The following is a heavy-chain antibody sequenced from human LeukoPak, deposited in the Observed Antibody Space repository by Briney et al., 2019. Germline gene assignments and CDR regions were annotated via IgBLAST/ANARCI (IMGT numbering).Heavy chain of an antibody. Sequence: GGSLRLSCAASGFTITTYTMNWVRQAPGKGLEWVSSISSSPSYIYYADSKKGRFTISRDNAKNSLSLQMNSLRAEDTAVYYCARRIAAAGTYLRGAFDIWGQGTMVTVSS. CDR2: ISSSPSYI. D-gene: IGHD6-13*01. J-gene: IGHJ3*02. V-gene: IGHV3-21*01. CDR1: GFTITTYT. CDR3: ARRIAAAGTYLRGAFDI.